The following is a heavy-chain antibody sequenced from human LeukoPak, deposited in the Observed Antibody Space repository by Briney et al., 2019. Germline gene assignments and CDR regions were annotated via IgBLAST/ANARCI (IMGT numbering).Heavy chain of an antibody. D-gene: IGHD4-11*01. CDR2: IYYSGST. Sequence: PSETLSLTCTVSGGSISSHYWSWIRQPPGKGLEWIGYIYYSGSTNYNPSLKSRVTISVDTSKNQFSLKLSSVTAADTAVYYCARYYYGNYEYYFDYWGQGTLVTVSS. J-gene: IGHJ4*02. CDR3: ARYYYGNYEYYFDY. CDR1: GGSISSHY. V-gene: IGHV4-59*11.